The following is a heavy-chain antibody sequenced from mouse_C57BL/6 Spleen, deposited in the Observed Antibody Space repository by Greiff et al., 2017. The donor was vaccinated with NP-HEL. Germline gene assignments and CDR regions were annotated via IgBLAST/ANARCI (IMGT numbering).Heavy chain of an antibody. Sequence: QVQLQQPGAELVMPGASVKLSCKASGYTFTSYWMHWVKQRPGQGLEWIGEIDPSDSYTNYNQKFKGKSTLTVDKSSSTAYMQLSSLTSEDSAVYYCARRGYYYGLLDYWGQGTTLTVSS. CDR2: IDPSDSYT. CDR3: ARRGYYYGLLDY. CDR1: GYTFTSYW. V-gene: IGHV1-69*01. J-gene: IGHJ2*01. D-gene: IGHD1-1*01.